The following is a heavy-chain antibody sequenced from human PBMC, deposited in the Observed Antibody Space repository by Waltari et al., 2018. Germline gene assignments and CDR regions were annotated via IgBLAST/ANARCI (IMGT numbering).Heavy chain of an antibody. V-gene: IGHV3-11*01. Sequence: QVQLVASGGGLVTRGGSLRLSCTAAGFNFSDYDMIWLRQAPGKGLEWVSYISTRSNTIYYADSVKGRFTISRDNANNALYLEMSSLRAEDTAIYYCARTRGATSRNGDYAYWGQGTLVTVSS. CDR1: GFNFSDYD. CDR3: ARTRGATSRNGDYAY. J-gene: IGHJ4*02. D-gene: IGHD4-17*01. CDR2: ISTRSNTI.